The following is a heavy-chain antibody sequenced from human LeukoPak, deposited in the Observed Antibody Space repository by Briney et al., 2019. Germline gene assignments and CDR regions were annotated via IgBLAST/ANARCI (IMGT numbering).Heavy chain of an antibody. V-gene: IGHV1-18*01. CDR3: ARYNPMFRGVTTSDY. Sequence: GASVKVSFKASGYTFTNYGFNWVRQAPGQGLEWMGNSAYNGNTNYAQKFQDRVTMTTDTSTSTAYMELRSLRSDDTAAYYCARYNPMFRGVTTSDYWGQGTLVTVSS. D-gene: IGHD3-10*01. CDR2: SAYNGNT. J-gene: IGHJ4*02. CDR1: GYTFTNYG.